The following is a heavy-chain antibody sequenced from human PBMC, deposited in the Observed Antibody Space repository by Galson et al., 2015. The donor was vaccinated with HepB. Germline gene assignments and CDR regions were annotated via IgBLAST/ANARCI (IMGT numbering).Heavy chain of an antibody. CDR1: GFTFSSYA. CDR3: ARGGLKGGSYLFDY. V-gene: IGHV3-30*04. Sequence: SLRLSCASSGFTFSSYAMHWVRQAPGKGLEWVAVISYDGSNKYYADSVKGRFTISRDNSKNTLYLQMNSLRAEDTPVYYCARGGLKGGSYLFDYWGQGTLVTVSS. J-gene: IGHJ4*02. CDR2: ISYDGSNK. D-gene: IGHD1-26*01.